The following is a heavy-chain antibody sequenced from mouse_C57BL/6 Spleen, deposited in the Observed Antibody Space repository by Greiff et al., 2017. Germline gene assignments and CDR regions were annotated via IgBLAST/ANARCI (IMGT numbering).Heavy chain of an antibody. CDR3: ARDYDYDDWYFDV. D-gene: IGHD2-4*01. CDR2: INPNNGGT. Sequence: VQLQQSGPELVKPGASVKMSCKASGYTFTDYNMHWVKQSHGKSLEWIGYINPNNGGTSYNQKFKGKATLTVNKSSSTAYMELRSLTSEDSAVYYCARDYDYDDWYFDVWGTGTTVTVSS. J-gene: IGHJ1*03. V-gene: IGHV1-22*01. CDR1: GYTFTDYN.